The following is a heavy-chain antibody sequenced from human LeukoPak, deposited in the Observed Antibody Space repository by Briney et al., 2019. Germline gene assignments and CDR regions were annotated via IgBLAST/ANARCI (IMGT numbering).Heavy chain of an antibody. J-gene: IGHJ6*02. CDR3: ATGLRLSYYYYGMDV. V-gene: IGHV4-34*01. CDR1: GGSFSGYY. Sequence: SETLSLTCAVYGGSFSGYYWSWIRQPPGKGLEWIGEINHSGSTNYNPSLKGRVTISVDTSKNQFSLKLSSVTAADTAVYYCATGLRLSYYYYGMDVWGQGTTVTVSS. CDR2: INHSGST. D-gene: IGHD6-19*01.